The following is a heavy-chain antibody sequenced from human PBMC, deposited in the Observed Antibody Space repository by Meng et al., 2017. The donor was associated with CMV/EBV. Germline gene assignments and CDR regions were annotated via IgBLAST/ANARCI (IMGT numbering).Heavy chain of an antibody. D-gene: IGHD1-14*01. Sequence: VQLQESGPGMWKPSETLSLTWLLLAGSISSGDYYWSWIRQPPGKGLELIGYIYYSGSTYYNPSLKSRVTISVDTSKNQFSLKLSSVTAADTAVYYCARVTSRVAGAFDYWGQGTLVTVSS. CDR2: IYYSGST. CDR1: AGSISSGDYY. J-gene: IGHJ4*02. CDR3: ARVTSRVAGAFDY. V-gene: IGHV4-30-4*08.